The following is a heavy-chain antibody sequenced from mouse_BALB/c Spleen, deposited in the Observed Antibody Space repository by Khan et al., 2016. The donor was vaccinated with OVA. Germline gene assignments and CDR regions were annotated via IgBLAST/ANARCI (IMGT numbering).Heavy chain of an antibody. Sequence: QVQLKQSGAELVRPGASVKLSCKTSGYIFTSYWIHWVKQRSGQGLEWIARIYPGTGSYHYNEKFKDKATLTADKSSSTAYMQLSSLKSEDSAVDFCARDYGSLWYFDVWGAGTTVTVSS. CDR3: ARDYGSLWYFDV. V-gene: IGHV1-76*01. D-gene: IGHD1-1*01. CDR2: IYPGTGSY. CDR1: GYIFTSYW. J-gene: IGHJ1*01.